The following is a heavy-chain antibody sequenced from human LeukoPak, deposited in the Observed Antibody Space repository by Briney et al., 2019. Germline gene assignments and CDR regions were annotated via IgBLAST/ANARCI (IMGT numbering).Heavy chain of an antibody. CDR2: INHSGST. Sequence: SQTLSLTCAVYGGSFSGYYWSWIRQPPGKGLEWIGEINHSGSTSYNPSLKSRVTISVDTSKNQFSLKLSSVTAADTAVYYCARDQGYCSGGSCYSGWFDPWGQGTLVTVSS. D-gene: IGHD2-15*01. CDR3: ARDQGYCSGGSCYSGWFDP. V-gene: IGHV4-34*01. J-gene: IGHJ5*02. CDR1: GGSFSGYY.